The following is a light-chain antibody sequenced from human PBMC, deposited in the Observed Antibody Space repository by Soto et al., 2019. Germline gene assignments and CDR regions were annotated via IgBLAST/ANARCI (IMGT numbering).Light chain of an antibody. CDR1: QSVSSNY. CDR2: DVS. Sequence: EIVLTQSPGTLSLSPGERATLSCRASQSVSSNYLAWYQQKPDQAPRLVIYDVSGRATGIPDRFSGSGSGTDFTLTISRLEPEDFAVYYCQQYGRSLTFGPGTKVEIK. CDR3: QQYGRSLT. V-gene: IGKV3-20*01. J-gene: IGKJ3*01.